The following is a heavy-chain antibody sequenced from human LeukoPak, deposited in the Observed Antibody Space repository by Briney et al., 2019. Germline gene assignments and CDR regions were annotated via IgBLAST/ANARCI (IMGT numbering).Heavy chain of an antibody. CDR1: GGTFSSYA. V-gene: IGHV1-69*13. D-gene: IGHD4-17*01. CDR3: ATQLINGDSRYFDY. Sequence: GASVKVSCKASGGTFSSYAISWVRQAPGQGLEWMGGIIPIFGTANYAQKFQGRVTITADESTSTAYMELSSLRSEDTAVYYCATQLINGDSRYFDYWGQGTLVTVSS. CDR2: IIPIFGTA. J-gene: IGHJ4*02.